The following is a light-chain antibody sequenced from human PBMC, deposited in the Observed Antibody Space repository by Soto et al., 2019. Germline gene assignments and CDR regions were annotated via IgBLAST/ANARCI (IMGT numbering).Light chain of an antibody. Sequence: IVMTQSPDTLSLSPGERATLSCRASQTIRTSLAWYQQRPGQAPRLLIFDASRKTFGVPDRFTGSGSGTDFTLTINRLEAEDFGVYYCQQYGSSVTFGGGTKVEIK. CDR3: QQYGSSVT. CDR2: DAS. CDR1: QTIRTS. V-gene: IGKV3-20*01. J-gene: IGKJ4*01.